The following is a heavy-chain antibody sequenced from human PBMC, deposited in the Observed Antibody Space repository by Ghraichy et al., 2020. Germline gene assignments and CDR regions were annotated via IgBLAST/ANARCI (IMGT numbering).Heavy chain of an antibody. Sequence: ETLSLTCAVYGGSFSGYYWSWIRQPPGKGLEWIGEINHSGSTNYNPSLKSRVTISVDTSKNQFSLKLSSVTAADTAVYYCARRVDDSSGYYYLLYFDYWGQGTLVTVSS. V-gene: IGHV4-34*01. CDR2: INHSGST. D-gene: IGHD3-22*01. J-gene: IGHJ4*02. CDR3: ARRVDDSSGYYYLLYFDY. CDR1: GGSFSGYY.